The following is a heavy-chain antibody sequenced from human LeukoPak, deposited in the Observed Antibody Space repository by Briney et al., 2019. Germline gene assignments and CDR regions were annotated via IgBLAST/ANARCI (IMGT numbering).Heavy chain of an antibody. D-gene: IGHD3-10*01. CDR3: ARDRVSGSGSIDY. J-gene: IGHJ4*02. CDR1: GFTFSSYN. V-gene: IGHV3-21*01. CDR2: IISSSSYI. Sequence: GSLRLSCAASGFTFSSYNMNWVRQAPGKGLEWVSSIISSSSYIYCADSVKGRFTISRDNAKNSLYLQMNSLRVEDTAVYYCARDRVSGSGSIDYWGQGIMVTVSS.